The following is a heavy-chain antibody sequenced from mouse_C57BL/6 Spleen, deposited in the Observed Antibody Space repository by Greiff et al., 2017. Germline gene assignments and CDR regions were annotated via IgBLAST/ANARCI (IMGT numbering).Heavy chain of an antibody. J-gene: IGHJ4*01. Sequence: QVQLQQPGAELVKPGASVKMSCKASGYTFTSYWITWVKQRPGQGLEWIGDIYPGSGSTNYNEKFKSKDTLTVDTSSSTAYMQLSSLTSEDSAIYYCARDSYYYGSTLYAMDYWGQGTSVTVSA. CDR1: GYTFTSYW. D-gene: IGHD1-1*01. CDR2: IYPGSGST. CDR3: ARDSYYYGSTLYAMDY. V-gene: IGHV1-55*01.